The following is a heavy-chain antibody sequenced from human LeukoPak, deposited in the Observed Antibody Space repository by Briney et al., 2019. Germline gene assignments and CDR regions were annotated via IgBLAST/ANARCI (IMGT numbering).Heavy chain of an antibody. CDR1: GGSISNYY. CDR3: ARMVVSAIDYFDY. D-gene: IGHD2-21*01. Sequence: SETLSLTCTVSGGSISNYYWSWIRQPPGKGLEWIGYIYYIGSTKYNPSLKSQVTISIDTSKNQFSLKLSSVTAADTAVYYCARMVVSAIDYFDYWGQGTLVTVSS. CDR2: IYYIGST. V-gene: IGHV4-59*01. J-gene: IGHJ4*02.